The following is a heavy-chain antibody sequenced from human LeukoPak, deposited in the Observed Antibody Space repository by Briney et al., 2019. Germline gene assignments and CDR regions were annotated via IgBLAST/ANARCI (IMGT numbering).Heavy chain of an antibody. V-gene: IGHV4-39*01. CDR3: ARRVARYSYYWFDP. CDR2: IYYSGNT. CDR1: GGSISSSSYY. D-gene: IGHD5-18*01. Sequence: KPSETLSLTCTVSGGSISSSSYYWGWLRQPPGKGLEWIGSIYYSGNTYYNPSLKSRVTISVDTSKNQFSLKLSSVTAADTAVYYCARRVARYSYYWFDPWGQGTLVTVSS. J-gene: IGHJ5*02.